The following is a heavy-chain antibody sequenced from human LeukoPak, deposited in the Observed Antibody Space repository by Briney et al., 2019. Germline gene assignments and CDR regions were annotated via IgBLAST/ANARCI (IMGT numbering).Heavy chain of an antibody. CDR2: INHSGST. D-gene: IGHD1-7*01. CDR3: ARGPYWNYVNWYLDL. CDR1: GGSFSGYY. V-gene: IGHV4-34*01. J-gene: IGHJ2*01. Sequence: ASETLSLTCAVYGGSFSGYYWSWIRQPPGKGLEWIGEINHSGSTNYNPSLKSRVTISVDTSKNQFSLKLSSVTAADTAVYYCARGPYWNYVNWYLDLWGRGTLVTVSS.